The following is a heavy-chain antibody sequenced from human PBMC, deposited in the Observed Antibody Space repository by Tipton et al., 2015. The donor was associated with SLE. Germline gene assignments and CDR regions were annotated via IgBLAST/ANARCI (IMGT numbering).Heavy chain of an antibody. J-gene: IGHJ4*02. V-gene: IGHV3-30*18. CDR2: ISYDGSNK. Sequence: RSLRLSCAASGFTFSSYGMHWVRQAPGKGLEWVAVISYDGSNKYYADSVKGRFTISRDNSKNTLYLQMNSLRAEDTAVYYCAKGWSENYFDYWGQGTLVTVSS. D-gene: IGHD6-13*01. CDR3: AKGWSENYFDY. CDR1: GFTFSSYG.